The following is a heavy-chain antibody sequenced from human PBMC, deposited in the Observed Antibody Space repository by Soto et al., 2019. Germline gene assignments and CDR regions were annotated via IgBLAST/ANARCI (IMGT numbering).Heavy chain of an antibody. J-gene: IGHJ4*02. CDR3: VTGGGVDVLTTTRVVFDY. V-gene: IGHV1-2*02. CDR1: GYTFTGKY. CDR2: INSRSGGT. D-gene: IGHD3-10*01. Sequence: QVQLVQSWAEVKKPGASVKVSCKASGYTFTGKYMHWMRQAPGQGPARMGWINSRSGGTDYAPKFQGRVTITRDTSISTAYNDLSRLTSNDTAMYYCVTGGGVDVLTTTRVVFDYWGQGTLLTVSS.